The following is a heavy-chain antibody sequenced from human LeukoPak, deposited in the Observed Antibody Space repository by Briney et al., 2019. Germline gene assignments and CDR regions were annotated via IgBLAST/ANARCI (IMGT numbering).Heavy chain of an antibody. CDR3: AGNVAAAGPDYFDY. V-gene: IGHV4-59*01. CDR2: IYYTGST. Sequence: SETLSLTCAVSGGSISSYYWSWIRRPPGKGLEWIGYIYYTGSTNYNPSLKSRVTISVDTSKNQFSLKLSSVTAADTAVYYCAGNVAAAGPDYFDYWGQGTLVTVSS. CDR1: GGSISSYY. J-gene: IGHJ4*02. D-gene: IGHD6-13*01.